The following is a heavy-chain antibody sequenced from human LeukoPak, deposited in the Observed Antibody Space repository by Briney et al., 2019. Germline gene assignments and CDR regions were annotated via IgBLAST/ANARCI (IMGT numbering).Heavy chain of an antibody. J-gene: IGHJ4*02. Sequence: ASVKVSCKASGYTFTSYGISWVRQAPGQGLEWMGWISAYNGNTNYAQKLQGRVTMTTDTSTSTAYMELRSLRSDDTAVYYCARDVRYGSGSYSLDYWGQGTLVTVSS. D-gene: IGHD3-10*01. V-gene: IGHV1-18*01. CDR3: ARDVRYGSGSYSLDY. CDR1: GYTFTSYG. CDR2: ISAYNGNT.